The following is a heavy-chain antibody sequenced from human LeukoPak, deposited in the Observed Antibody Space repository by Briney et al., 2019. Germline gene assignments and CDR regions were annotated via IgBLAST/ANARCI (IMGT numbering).Heavy chain of an antibody. D-gene: IGHD2-21*02. V-gene: IGHV3-53*01. CDR2: IYSGGST. J-gene: IGHJ5*02. CDR3: ARGARIVVVTATLRGWFYP. Sequence: GGSLRLSCAASGFTVSSNYMSWVRQAPGMGLEWVSVIYSGGSTYYADSVKGRFTISRDNSKNTLYLQMNSLRAEDTAVYYCARGARIVVVTATLRGWFYPWGQGTLVTVSS. CDR1: GFTVSSNY.